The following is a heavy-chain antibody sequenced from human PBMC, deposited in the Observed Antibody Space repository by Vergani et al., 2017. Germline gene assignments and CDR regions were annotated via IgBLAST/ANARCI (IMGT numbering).Heavy chain of an antibody. CDR3: ARVDTQVPATSHFYYMDV. D-gene: IGHD6-25*01. Sequence: QVQLQESGPGLVKPSQTLSLTCTVSGGSISSGDYYWSWIRQRPGNGLEWIGYIFYSETTYDNPSLRSRLTVSVDTSQNQVSLMLRSVTAAATAVYYCARVDTQVPATSHFYYMDVWGKGTTVVVSS. J-gene: IGHJ6*03. CDR2: IFYSETT. V-gene: IGHV4-30-4*08. CDR1: GGSISSGDYY.